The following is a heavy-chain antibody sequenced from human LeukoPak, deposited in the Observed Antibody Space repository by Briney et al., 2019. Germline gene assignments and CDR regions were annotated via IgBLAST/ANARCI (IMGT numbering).Heavy chain of an antibody. CDR3: ARDQLMITFGGVISGMDV. J-gene: IGHJ6*02. CDR2: ISSSGSTI. D-gene: IGHD3-16*01. V-gene: IGHV3-48*03. Sequence: GGSLRLSCAAPGFTFSSYEMNWVRQAPGKGLEWVSYISSSGSTIYYADSVKGRFTISRDNAKNSLYLQMNSLRAEDTAVYYCARDQLMITFGGVISGMDVWGQGTTVTVSS. CDR1: GFTFSSYE.